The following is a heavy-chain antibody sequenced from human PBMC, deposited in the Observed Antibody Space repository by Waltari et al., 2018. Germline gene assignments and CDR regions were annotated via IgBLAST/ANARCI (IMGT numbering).Heavy chain of an antibody. D-gene: IGHD4-17*01. CDR2: INHSGST. J-gene: IGHJ4*02. CDR1: GGSFSGYY. CDR3: ARKEDTVTTLNYFDY. V-gene: IGHV4-34*01. Sequence: QVQLQQWGAGLLKPSETLSLTCAVYGGSFSGYYWSWIRQPPGKGLEWIGEINHSGSTNYNPSLKSRVTISVDTSKNQFSLKLSSVTAADTAVYYCARKEDTVTTLNYFDYWGQGTLVTVSS.